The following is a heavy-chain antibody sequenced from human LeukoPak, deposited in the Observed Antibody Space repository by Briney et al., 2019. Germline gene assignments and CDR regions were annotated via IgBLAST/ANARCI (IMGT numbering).Heavy chain of an antibody. CDR1: GGSISSGDYY. J-gene: IGHJ6*02. V-gene: IGHV4-61*08. CDR2: IYYSGNT. Sequence: SETLSLTCTVSGGSISSGDYYWSWIRQPPGKGLEWIGYIYYSGNTNYNPSLKSRVTISVDTSKKQFSLKLSSVTAADTAVYYCARDHYDVLTGYYNGMDVWGQGTTVTVSS. D-gene: IGHD3-9*01. CDR3: ARDHYDVLTGYYNGMDV.